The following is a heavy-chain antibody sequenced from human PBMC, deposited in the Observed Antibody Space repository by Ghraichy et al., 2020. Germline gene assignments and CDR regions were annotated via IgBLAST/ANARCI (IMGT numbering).Heavy chain of an antibody. V-gene: IGHV6-1*01. J-gene: IGHJ6*02. CDR1: GDSVSSNSAA. CDR2: TYYRSKWSN. D-gene: IGHD2-15*01. CDR3: ARGGSLVVAATNYYYYAMDV. Sequence: SQTLSLTCAISGDSVSSNSAAWNWIRQSPSRGLEWLGRTYYRSKWSNDYAVSVTGRITVNPDTSKNQFSLQLNSVTPEDTAVYYCARGGSLVVAATNYYYYAMDVWGQGTTVTVS.